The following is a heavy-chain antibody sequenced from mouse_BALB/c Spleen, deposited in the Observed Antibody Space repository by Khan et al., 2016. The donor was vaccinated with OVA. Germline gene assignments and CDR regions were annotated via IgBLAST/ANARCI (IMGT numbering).Heavy chain of an antibody. Sequence: VQLKESGPGLVKPSQSLSLTCTVTGYSITSDYAWNWIRQFPGNKLEWMGYISYSGSTSYNPSLKSRISITRDTSKNQFFLQLNSVTTEDTATYYCATGTYYFDYGGQGTTLTGSS. CDR3: ATGTYYFDY. V-gene: IGHV3-2*02. J-gene: IGHJ2*01. D-gene: IGHD4-1*01. CDR1: GYSITSDYA. CDR2: ISYSGST.